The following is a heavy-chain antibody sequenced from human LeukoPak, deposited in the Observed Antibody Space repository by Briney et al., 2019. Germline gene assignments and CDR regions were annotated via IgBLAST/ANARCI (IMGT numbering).Heavy chain of an antibody. D-gene: IGHD6-19*01. CDR2: IYYSGST. CDR1: GASVSSVFYY. Sequence: SETLSLTCTVSGASVSSVFYYWSWVRQPPGRGLEWIGYIYYSGSTNYNPSLKSRVTILVDTSKNQFSLRLSSVTAADTAVYYCARDAGSGWSSFDYWGQGTLVTVSS. CDR3: ARDAGSGWSSFDY. V-gene: IGHV4-61*01. J-gene: IGHJ4*02.